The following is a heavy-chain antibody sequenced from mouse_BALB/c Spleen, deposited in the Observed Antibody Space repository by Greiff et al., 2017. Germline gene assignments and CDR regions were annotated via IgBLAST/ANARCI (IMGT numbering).Heavy chain of an antibody. J-gene: IGHJ4*01. V-gene: IGHV3-2*02. CDR3: AREGDDYYAMDY. CDR2: ISYSGST. CDR1: GYSITSDYA. Sequence: EVQLQQSGPGLVKPSQSLSLTCTVTGYSITSDYAWNWIRQFPGNKLEWMGYISYSGSTSYNPSLKSRISITRDTSKNQFFLQLNSVTTEDTATYYCAREGDDYYAMDYWGQGTSVTVSS.